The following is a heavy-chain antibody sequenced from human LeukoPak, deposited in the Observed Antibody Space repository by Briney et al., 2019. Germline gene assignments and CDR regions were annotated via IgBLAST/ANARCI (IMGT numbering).Heavy chain of an antibody. Sequence: GGSLRLSCAASGFTFSSYAMSWVRQAPGKGLEWVSAISGSGGSTYYPDSVRGRFTISRDNSKNTLYLQMNSLRAEDTAVYYCAKDLYYGSGSYYNFDYWGQGTLVTVSS. D-gene: IGHD3-10*01. CDR1: GFTFSSYA. J-gene: IGHJ4*02. CDR2: ISGSGGST. CDR3: AKDLYYGSGSYYNFDY. V-gene: IGHV3-23*01.